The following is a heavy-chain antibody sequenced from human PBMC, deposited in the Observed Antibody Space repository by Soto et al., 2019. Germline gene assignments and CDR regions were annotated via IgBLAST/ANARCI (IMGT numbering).Heavy chain of an antibody. D-gene: IGHD6-13*01. CDR2: IIPIFGTA. Sequence: QVQLVQSGAEVKKPGSSVKVSCKASGGTFSSYAISWVRQAPGQGLEWMGGIIPIFGTANYAQKFQGRVTITTDESTSTAYMELSSLRSEDTAVYYCARDRRSSSPKDAYYYGMDVWGQGTTVTVSS. J-gene: IGHJ6*02. CDR1: GGTFSSYA. V-gene: IGHV1-69*05. CDR3: ARDRRSSSPKDAYYYGMDV.